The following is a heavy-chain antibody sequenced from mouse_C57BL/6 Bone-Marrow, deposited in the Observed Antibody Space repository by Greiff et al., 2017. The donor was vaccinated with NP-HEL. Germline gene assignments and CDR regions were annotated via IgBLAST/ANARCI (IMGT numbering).Heavy chain of an antibody. Sequence: VQLQQSGAELARPGASVKLSCKASGYTFTSYGISWVKQRTGQGLEWIGEIYPRSGNTYYNEKFKGKATLTADKSSSTAYMELRSLTSEDSAGYFCARSYYEGFAYWGQGTLVTVSA. CDR2: IYPRSGNT. V-gene: IGHV1-81*01. J-gene: IGHJ3*01. D-gene: IGHD1-1*01. CDR1: GYTFTSYG. CDR3: ARSYYEGFAY.